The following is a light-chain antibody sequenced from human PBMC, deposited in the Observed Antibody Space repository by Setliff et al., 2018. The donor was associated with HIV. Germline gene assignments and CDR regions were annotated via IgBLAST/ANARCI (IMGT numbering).Light chain of an antibody. CDR3: SSYAITNTLP. J-gene: IGLJ1*01. CDR2: EVR. CDR1: SSDVGGYNY. Sequence: QSALTQPDSVSGSPGQSITTSCTGTSSDVGGYNYVSWYQQHPGKAPKLIIYEVRNRPSGVSNRFSGSKSGNTASLTISGLQAEDEADYYCSSYAITNTLPFGTGTKVTVL. V-gene: IGLV2-14*01.